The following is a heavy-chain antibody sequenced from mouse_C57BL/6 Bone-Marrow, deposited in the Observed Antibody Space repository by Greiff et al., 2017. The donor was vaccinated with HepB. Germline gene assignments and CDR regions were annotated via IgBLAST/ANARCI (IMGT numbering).Heavy chain of an antibody. J-gene: IGHJ4*01. CDR1: GFTFSDYG. Sequence: LVESGGGLVKPGGSLKLSCAASGFTFSDYGMHWVRQAPEKGLEWVAYISSGSSTIYYADTVKGRFTISRDNAKNTLFLQMTSLRSEDTAMYYCAISPDLYAMDYWGQGTSVTVSS. V-gene: IGHV5-17*01. D-gene: IGHD2-4*01. CDR3: AISPDLYAMDY. CDR2: ISSGSSTI.